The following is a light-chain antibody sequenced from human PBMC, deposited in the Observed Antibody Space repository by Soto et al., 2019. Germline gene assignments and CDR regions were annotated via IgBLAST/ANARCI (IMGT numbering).Light chain of an antibody. V-gene: IGLV1-40*01. Sequence: QSVLTQPPSVSGAPGQRVTISCTGSNSNIGAGYDVHWYQQFPGTAPKLLIYGSSNRPSGVPDRFSGSKSGTSASLAITGLQAEDEADYYCQAYDSSLRGSVFGGGTKVTVL. CDR1: NSNIGAGYD. J-gene: IGLJ3*02. CDR3: QAYDSSLRGSV. CDR2: GSS.